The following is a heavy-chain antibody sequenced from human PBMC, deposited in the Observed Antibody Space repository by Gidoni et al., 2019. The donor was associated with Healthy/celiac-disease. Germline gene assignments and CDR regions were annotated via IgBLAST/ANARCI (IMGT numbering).Heavy chain of an antibody. J-gene: IGHJ4*02. Sequence: QVQLVQSGAEVKKPGASVKVSCKVSGYTLTELSMHWVRQAPGKGLEWMGGFDPEDGETIYAQKFQGRVTMTEDTSTDTAYMELSSLRSEDTAVYYCATDFSGSYSKGVWILLDYWGQGTLVTVSS. CDR2: FDPEDGET. D-gene: IGHD1-26*01. CDR3: ATDFSGSYSKGVWILLDY. CDR1: GYTLTELS. V-gene: IGHV1-24*01.